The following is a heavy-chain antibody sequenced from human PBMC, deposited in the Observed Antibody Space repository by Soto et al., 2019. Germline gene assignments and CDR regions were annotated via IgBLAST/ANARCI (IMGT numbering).Heavy chain of an antibody. J-gene: IGHJ6*03. CDR2: IKQDGSEK. CDR3: ASDRPYYYYMDV. Sequence: PGGSLRLSCAASGFTFSSYWMSWVRQAPGKGLEWVANIKQDGSEKYYVDSVKGRFTISRDNAKNSLYLQMNSPRAEDTAVYYCASDRPYYYYMDVWGKGTTVTVSS. V-gene: IGHV3-7*01. CDR1: GFTFSSYW.